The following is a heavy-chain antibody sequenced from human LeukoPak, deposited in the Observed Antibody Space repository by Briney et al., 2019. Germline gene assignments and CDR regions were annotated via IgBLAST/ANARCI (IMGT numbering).Heavy chain of an antibody. D-gene: IGHD5-24*01. CDR2: VYYDGTS. J-gene: IGHJ4*02. V-gene: IGHV4-39*01. CDR3: VRHISTNTGYFDS. Sequence: SETLSLTCTVSGDSINSHSYYWGWIRQPPGKGLEWIGSVYYDGTSYSNPSLKSRVAVFVDTSRVQFSLDLSFVTAADTALYYCVRHISTNTGYFDSCGQGTLVSVSS. CDR1: GDSINSHSYY.